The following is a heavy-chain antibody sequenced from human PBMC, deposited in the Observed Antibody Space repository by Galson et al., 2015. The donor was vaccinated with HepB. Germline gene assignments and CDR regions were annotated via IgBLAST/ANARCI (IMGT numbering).Heavy chain of an antibody. Sequence: SLRLSCAASGFTFSSYAMSWVRQAPGKGLEWVSAISGSGGSTYYADSVKGRFTISRDNSKNTLYLQMNSLRAEDTAVYYCAKGDNRGLLSWYFDLWGRGTLVTVSS. CDR1: GFTFSSYA. CDR3: AKGDNRGLLSWYFDL. V-gene: IGHV3-23*01. D-gene: IGHD1-26*01. J-gene: IGHJ2*01. CDR2: ISGSGGST.